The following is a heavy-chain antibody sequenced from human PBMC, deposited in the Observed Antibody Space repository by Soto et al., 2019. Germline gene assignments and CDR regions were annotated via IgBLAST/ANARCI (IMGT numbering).Heavy chain of an antibody. V-gene: IGHV3-33*01. CDR3: ARDDRPYDFWSGGYMDV. J-gene: IGHJ6*03. CDR2: IWYDGSNK. CDR1: GFTFSSYG. D-gene: IGHD3-3*01. Sequence: QVQLVESGGGVVQPGRSLRLSCAASGFTFSSYGMHWVRQAPGKGLEWVAVIWYDGSNKYYADSVKGRFTISRDNSKNTLYRQRKSLRAEDTAVYYCARDDRPYDFWSGGYMDVWGKGTTVTVSS.